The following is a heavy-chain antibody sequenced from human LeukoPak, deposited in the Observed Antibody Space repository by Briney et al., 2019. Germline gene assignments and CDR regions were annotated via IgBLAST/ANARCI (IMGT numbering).Heavy chain of an antibody. J-gene: IGHJ3*02. Sequence: PGGSLRLSCAASGFTFSSYWMSWVRQAPGKGLEWVANIKQDGSEKYYVDSVKGRFTISRDNAKNSLYLQMNSLRAEDTAVYYCASARDTYYYDLYAFDIWGQGTMVTVSS. D-gene: IGHD3-22*01. V-gene: IGHV3-7*01. CDR1: GFTFSSYW. CDR2: IKQDGSEK. CDR3: ASARDTYYYDLYAFDI.